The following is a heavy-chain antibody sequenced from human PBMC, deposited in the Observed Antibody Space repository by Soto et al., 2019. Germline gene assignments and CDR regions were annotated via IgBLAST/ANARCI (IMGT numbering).Heavy chain of an antibody. D-gene: IGHD3-10*01. CDR3: ARDRDLGCYYGSGSYHDAFDI. Sequence: ASVKVSCKASGYTFTSYGISWVRQAPGQGLEWMGWISAYNGNTNYAQKLQGRVTMTTDTSTSTAYMELRSLRSDDTAVYYCARDRDLGCYYGSGSYHDAFDIWGQGTMVTVSS. CDR1: GYTFTSYG. V-gene: IGHV1-18*01. J-gene: IGHJ3*02. CDR2: ISAYNGNT.